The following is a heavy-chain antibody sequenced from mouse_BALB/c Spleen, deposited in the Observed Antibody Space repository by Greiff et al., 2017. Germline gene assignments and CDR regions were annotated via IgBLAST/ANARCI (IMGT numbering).Heavy chain of an antibody. CDR2: IYPGGGYT. D-gene: IGHD3-1*01. Sequence: QVQLQQSGAELVRPGTSVKISCTASGYTFTNYWLGWVKQRPGHGLEWIGDIYPGGGYTNYNEKFKGKATLTADTSSSTAYMQLSSLTSEDSAVYFCARGTARATAVYVDYWGQGTTLTVSS. J-gene: IGHJ2*01. CDR1: GYTFTNYW. V-gene: IGHV1-63*02. CDR3: ARGTARATAVYVDY.